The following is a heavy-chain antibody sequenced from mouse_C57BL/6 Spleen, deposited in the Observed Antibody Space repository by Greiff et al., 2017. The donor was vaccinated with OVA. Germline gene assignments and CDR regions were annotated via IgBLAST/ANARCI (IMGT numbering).Heavy chain of an antibody. J-gene: IGHJ4*01. D-gene: IGHD2-2*01. CDR3: ARQWGYDSYAMDY. V-gene: IGHV2-6-1*01. CDR1: GFSLTSYG. CDR2: IWSDGST. Sequence: VKLVESGPGLVAPSQSLSITCTVSGFSLTSYGVHWVRQPPGKGLEWLVVIWSDGSTTYNSALKSRLSISKDNSKSQVFLKMNSLQTDDTAMYYWARQWGYDSYAMDYWGQGTSGTVSS.